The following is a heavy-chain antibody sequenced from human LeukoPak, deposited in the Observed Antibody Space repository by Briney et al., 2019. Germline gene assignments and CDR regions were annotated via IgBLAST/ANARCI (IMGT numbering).Heavy chain of an antibody. CDR1: GYTFTSYG. V-gene: IGHV1-18*01. D-gene: IGHD2-15*01. CDR3: ARGGTDIVVVVAANNWFDP. J-gene: IGHJ5*02. CDR2: ISAYNGNT. Sequence: ASVKVSCKASGYTFTSYGISWVRQAPGQGLEWMGWISAYNGNTNYAQKLQGRVTMTTDTSTSTAYMELRSLRSDDTAVYYCARGGTDIVVVVAANNWFDPWGQGTLVTVSS.